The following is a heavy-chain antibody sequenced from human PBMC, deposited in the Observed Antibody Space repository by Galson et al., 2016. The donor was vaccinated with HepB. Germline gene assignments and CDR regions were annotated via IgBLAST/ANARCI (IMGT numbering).Heavy chain of an antibody. Sequence: SLRLSCAVSGFTVSSDYMSWVRQAPGKELEWVSVIYSGGDIYYADSVKGRFTISRDNSKNTLYLQMSSLRTEDTAVYFCARDPGLRNGMGGWGKGTTVTVSS. J-gene: IGHJ6*04. CDR2: IYSGGDI. V-gene: IGHV3-66*02. CDR1: GFTVSSDY. D-gene: IGHD4-17*01. CDR3: ARDPGLRNGMGG.